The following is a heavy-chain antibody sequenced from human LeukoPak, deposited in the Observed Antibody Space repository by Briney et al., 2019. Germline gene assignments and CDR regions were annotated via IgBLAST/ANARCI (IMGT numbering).Heavy chain of an antibody. CDR3: ARGGVWARVGATKYNWFDP. Sequence: SETLSLTCAVYGGSFSGYYWSWIRQPPGKGLEWIGEINHSGSTNHNPSLKSRVTISVDTSKNQFSLKLSSVTAADTAVYYCARGGVWARVGATKYNWFDPWGQGTLVTVS. CDR1: GGSFSGYY. J-gene: IGHJ5*02. D-gene: IGHD1-26*01. V-gene: IGHV4-34*01. CDR2: INHSGST.